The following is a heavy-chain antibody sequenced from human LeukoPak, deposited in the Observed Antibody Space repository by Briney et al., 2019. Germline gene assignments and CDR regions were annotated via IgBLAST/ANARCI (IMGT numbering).Heavy chain of an antibody. CDR2: IYYSGST. J-gene: IGHJ4*02. CDR3: AREWNGADPSIDY. V-gene: IGHV4-61*08. Sequence: SETLSLTCTVSGGSISSGDYYWSWIRQPPGKGLEWIGYIYYSGSTNYNPSLKSRVTISVDTSKNQFSLKLSSVTAADTAVYYCAREWNGADPSIDYWGQGTLVTVSS. D-gene: IGHD1-1*01. CDR1: GGSISSGDYY.